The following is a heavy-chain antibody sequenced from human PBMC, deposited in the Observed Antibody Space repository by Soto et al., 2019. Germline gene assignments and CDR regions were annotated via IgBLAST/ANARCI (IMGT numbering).Heavy chain of an antibody. D-gene: IGHD3-16*01. CDR2: IIPIFGTP. CDR1: GGTFSSYA. V-gene: IGHV1-69*12. J-gene: IGHJ6*02. CDR3: AFTLSANYYYGMDV. Sequence: QVQLVQSGAEVKKPGSSVKVSCKASGGTFSSYAISWVRQAPGQGLEWMGGIIPIFGTPDYAQKFQGRVTLTADESTSTAYMELSSLRSEDTAVYYCAFTLSANYYYGMDVWGQGTTVTVSS.